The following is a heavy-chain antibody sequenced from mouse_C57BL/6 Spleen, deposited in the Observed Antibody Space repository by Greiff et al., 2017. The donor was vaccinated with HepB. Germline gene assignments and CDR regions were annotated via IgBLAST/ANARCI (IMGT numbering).Heavy chain of an antibody. CDR1: GFTFSSYA. CDR3: TGGYDGYYGGMDY. CDR2: ISSGGDYT. Sequence: DVMLVESGEGLVKPGGSLKLSCAASGFTFSSYAMSWVRQTPEKRLEWVAYISSGGDYTYYADTVKGRFTISRDNARNTQYLQMSSLKSEDTAMYYCTGGYDGYYGGMDYWGQGTSVTVSS. J-gene: IGHJ4*01. V-gene: IGHV5-9-1*02. D-gene: IGHD2-3*01.